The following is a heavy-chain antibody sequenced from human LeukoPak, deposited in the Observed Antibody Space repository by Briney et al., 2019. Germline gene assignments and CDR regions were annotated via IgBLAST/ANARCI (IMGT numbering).Heavy chain of an antibody. J-gene: IGHJ6*02. CDR2: LTRDGSST. CDR1: GFPFSSYW. V-gene: IGHV3-74*01. Sequence: GGSLPLSCAASGFPFSSYWMHWVRQAPGKGLVWVSRLTRDGSSTSYADSVKGRFTISRDNAKNTLYLQMNRLRAEDTAVYYCATGQGRGMDVWGQGTTVTVSS. CDR3: ATGQGRGMDV. D-gene: IGHD1-14*01.